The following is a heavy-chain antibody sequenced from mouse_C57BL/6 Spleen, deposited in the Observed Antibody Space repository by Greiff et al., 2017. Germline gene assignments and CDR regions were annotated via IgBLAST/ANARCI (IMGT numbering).Heavy chain of an antibody. CDR2: INPSNGGT. CDR1: GYTFTSYW. J-gene: IGHJ4*01. V-gene: IGHV1-53*01. Sequence: QVHVKQPGTELVKPGASVKLSCKASGYTFTSYWMHWVKQRPGQGLEWIGNINPSNGGTNYNEKFKSKATLTVDKSSSTACMQLSSLTSEDSAVYYCSRDYEAGAMDYWGQGTSVTVSS. CDR3: SRDYEAGAMDY. D-gene: IGHD2-3*01.